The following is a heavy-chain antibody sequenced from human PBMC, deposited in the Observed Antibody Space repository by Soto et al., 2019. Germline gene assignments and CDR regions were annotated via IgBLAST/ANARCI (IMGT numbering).Heavy chain of an antibody. CDR3: VRGFRSTID. CDR2: IWYDGSNK. Sequence: QVQLVESGGGVVQPGRSLRLSCAASGFTFREHAMHWVRQAPGKGLEWVAIIWYDGSNKNYGDPVKGRFTISRDNSENTLYLQMNSLRADDTAVYYCVRGFRSTIDWGQGTLVTVAS. CDR1: GFTFREHA. J-gene: IGHJ4*02. D-gene: IGHD1-1*01. V-gene: IGHV3-33*01.